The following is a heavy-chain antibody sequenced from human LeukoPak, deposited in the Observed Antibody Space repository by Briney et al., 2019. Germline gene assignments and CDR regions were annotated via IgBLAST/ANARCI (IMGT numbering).Heavy chain of an antibody. V-gene: IGHV4-61*01. CDR2: IYYSGST. J-gene: IGHJ3*02. Sequence: PSETLSLTCTVSGGSISSSSYYWSWIRQPPGKGLEWIGYIYYSGSTNYNPPLKSRVTISVGTSKNQFSLKLSSVTAADTAVYYCAGGRDGYMDDAFDIWGQGTMVTVSS. D-gene: IGHD5-24*01. CDR3: AGGRDGYMDDAFDI. CDR1: GGSISSSSYY.